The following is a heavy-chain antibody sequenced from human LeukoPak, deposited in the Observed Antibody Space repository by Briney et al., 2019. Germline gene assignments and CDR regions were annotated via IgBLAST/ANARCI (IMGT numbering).Heavy chain of an antibody. CDR2: IIPIFGTA. CDR1: GGTFSSYA. J-gene: IGHJ4*02. D-gene: IGHD6-13*01. CDR3: ARPKRRIAAAGTLGGDTFLFD. V-gene: IGHV1-69*13. Sequence: ASVKVSCKASGGTFSSYAISWVRQAPGQGLEWMGGIIPIFGTANYAQKFQGRVTITADESTSTAYMELSSLRSEDTAVYYCARPKRRIAAAGTLGGDTFLFDWGQGTLVTVSS.